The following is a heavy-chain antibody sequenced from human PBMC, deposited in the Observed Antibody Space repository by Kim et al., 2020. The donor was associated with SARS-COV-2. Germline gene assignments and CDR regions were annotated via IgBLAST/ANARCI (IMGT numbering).Heavy chain of an antibody. J-gene: IGHJ4*02. D-gene: IGHD1-26*01. Sequence: STNSNPTRTSRVTISVDTAKNQFSLKLSSVTAADTAVYYCARVGVGSVDYWGQGTLVTVSS. CDR2: ST. CDR3: ARVGVGSVDY. V-gene: IGHV4-59*01.